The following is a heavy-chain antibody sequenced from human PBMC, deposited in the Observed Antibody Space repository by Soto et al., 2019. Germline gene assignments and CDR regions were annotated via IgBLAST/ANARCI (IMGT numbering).Heavy chain of an antibody. V-gene: IGHV4-30-2*01. CDR1: GGPISSRAYS. Sequence: SETLSLTCAVSGGPISSRAYSWSWIRQPPGKSLEWIGYIYHSGSTYYNPSLKSRVTISVDRSKNQFSLKLSSVTAADTAVYYCARVPDRWGQGTLVTVSS. J-gene: IGHJ5*02. CDR3: ARVPDR. CDR2: IYHSGST. D-gene: IGHD2-2*01.